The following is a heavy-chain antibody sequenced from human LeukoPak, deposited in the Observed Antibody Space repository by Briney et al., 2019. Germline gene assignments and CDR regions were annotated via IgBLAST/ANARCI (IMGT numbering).Heavy chain of an antibody. V-gene: IGHV1-2*02. CDR3: AREKIHFDSSGDYFDYYFYMDV. D-gene: IGHD3-22*01. CDR1: GYTFTGYY. CDR2: INPNSGGT. J-gene: IGHJ6*03. Sequence: ASVKVSCKASGYTFTGYYMHWVRQAPGQGLEWMGWINPNSGGTNYAQKFQGRVTMTRDTSISTAYMELSRLRSDDTAVYYCAREKIHFDSSGDYFDYYFYMDVWGKGTTVTISS.